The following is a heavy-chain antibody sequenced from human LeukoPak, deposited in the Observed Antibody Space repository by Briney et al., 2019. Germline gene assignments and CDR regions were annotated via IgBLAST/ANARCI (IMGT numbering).Heavy chain of an antibody. CDR1: GDSVSSNSAA. J-gene: IGHJ5*02. D-gene: IGHD6-19*01. V-gene: IGHV6-1*01. Sequence: SQTLSLTCAISGDSVSSNSAAWNWIRQSPSRGLEWLGRTYYRSKWYNDYAVSVKSRITINPDTSKNQFSLQLNSVTPEDTAVHYCAREPGYSSGWYFGWFDPWGQGTLVTVSS. CDR2: TYYRSKWYN. CDR3: AREPGYSSGWYFGWFDP.